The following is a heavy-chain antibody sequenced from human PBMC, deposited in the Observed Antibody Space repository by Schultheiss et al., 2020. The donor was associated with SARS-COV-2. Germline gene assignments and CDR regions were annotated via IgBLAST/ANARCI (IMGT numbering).Heavy chain of an antibody. CDR3: ARVKPLYYYDSSGRLDY. V-gene: IGHV4-59*12. Sequence: SETLSLTCTVSGGSISSYYWSWIRQPPGKGLEWIGYIYYSGSTNYNPSLKSRVTISVDTSKNQFSLKLTSVTAADTAVYYCARVKPLYYYDSSGRLDYWGQGTLVTVSS. J-gene: IGHJ4*02. CDR2: IYYSGST. CDR1: GGSISSYY. D-gene: IGHD3-22*01.